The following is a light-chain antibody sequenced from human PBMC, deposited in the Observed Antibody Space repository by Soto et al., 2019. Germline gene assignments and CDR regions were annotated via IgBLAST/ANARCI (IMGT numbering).Light chain of an antibody. CDR1: SSDAGGHKY. V-gene: IGLV2-8*01. CDR3: SSYVGRDNHVA. CDR2: EVT. Sequence: QSVLTQAPSASGSPGQSVTISCSGSSSDAGGHKYVAWYQHHPGKAPKLPIYEVTKRLSGVPDPFSASKSSHTASLTVSGLQSDDKAVSYCSSYVGRDNHVAFGGGTQLTLL. J-gene: IGLJ2*01.